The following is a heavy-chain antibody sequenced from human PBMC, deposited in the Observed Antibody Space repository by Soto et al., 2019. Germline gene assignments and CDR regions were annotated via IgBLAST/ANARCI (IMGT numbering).Heavy chain of an antibody. CDR1: GYTFTSYY. CDR2: INPSGGST. Sequence: QVQLVQSGAEVKKPGASVKVSCKASGYTFTSYYMHWVRQAPGQGLEWMGIINPSGGSTSYAQKFQGRVTMTRDTSTSTVYMELSSLRSEDTAVYYCARSTSLYGSSTSCYSLDYWGQGTLVTVSS. V-gene: IGHV1-46*01. CDR3: ARSTSLYGSSTSCYSLDY. D-gene: IGHD2-2*01. J-gene: IGHJ4*02.